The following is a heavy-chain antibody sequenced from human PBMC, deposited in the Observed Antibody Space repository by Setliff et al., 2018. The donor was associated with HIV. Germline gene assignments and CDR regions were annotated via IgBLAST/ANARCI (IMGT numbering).Heavy chain of an antibody. J-gene: IGHJ4*02. D-gene: IGHD3-3*01. Sequence: ASVKVSCKASGYTLTDYYVQWVRQAPGQGLEWMGWVNPHDGGTYYAQILEGRVTMTRDTSTSTAYMELRSLTSDDTAVYYCARNIDMHYDFWSAYDYWGQGALVTVSS. CDR2: VNPHDGGT. CDR3: ARNIDMHYDFWSAYDY. V-gene: IGHV1-2*02. CDR1: GYTLTDYY.